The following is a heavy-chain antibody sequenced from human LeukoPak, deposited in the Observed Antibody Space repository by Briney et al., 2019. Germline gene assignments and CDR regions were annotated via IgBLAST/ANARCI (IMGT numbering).Heavy chain of an antibody. Sequence: GGSLRLSCAASGFTFSSYSMNWVRQAPGKGLEWVSYISSSSSGIHYADSVKGRFTISRGNAKNSLFLQMNSLRDEDTAVYYCASSHSSGYWVQYYWGQGTRVTVSS. CDR1: GFTFSSYS. J-gene: IGHJ4*02. V-gene: IGHV3-48*02. D-gene: IGHD3-22*01. CDR3: ASSHSSGYWVQYY. CDR2: ISSSSSGI.